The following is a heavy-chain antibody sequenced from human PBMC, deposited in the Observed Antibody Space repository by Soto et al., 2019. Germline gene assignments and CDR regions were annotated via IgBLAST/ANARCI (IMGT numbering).Heavy chain of an antibody. CDR2: IRSKANIYAT. Sequence: GGSLRLSCAASGFSFSGSAMHWVRQASWKGLVWVGRIRSKANIYATAYAASVKGRFTISRDDSKNTAYLQMNSLKTEDTAVYFCTRDTGGDTAFEYFQRWGRGTLVTVSS. CDR3: TRDTGGDTAFEYFQR. J-gene: IGHJ1*01. V-gene: IGHV3-73*01. CDR1: GFSFSGSA. D-gene: IGHD2-21*01.